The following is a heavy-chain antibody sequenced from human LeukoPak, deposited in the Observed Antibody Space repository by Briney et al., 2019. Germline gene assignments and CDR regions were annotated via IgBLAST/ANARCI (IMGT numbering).Heavy chain of an antibody. CDR3: ARVGSSWYPYYYYYYMDV. D-gene: IGHD6-13*01. V-gene: IGHV4-34*01. J-gene: IGHJ6*03. CDR2: INHSGST. CDR1: GGSFSGYY. Sequence: SETLSLTCAVYGGSFSGYYWSWIRQPPGKGLEWIGEINHSGSTNYNPSLKSRVTISVDTSKNQFSLKLSSVTAADTAVYYCARVGSSWYPYYYYYYMDVWGKGTAVTVSS.